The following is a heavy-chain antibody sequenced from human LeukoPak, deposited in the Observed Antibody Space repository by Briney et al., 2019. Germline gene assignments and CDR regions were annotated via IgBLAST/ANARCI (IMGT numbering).Heavy chain of an antibody. J-gene: IGHJ5*02. CDR3: ARDPGDSSWYRGNWSDP. CDR2: INPNSGGT. V-gene: IGHV1-2*02. D-gene: IGHD6-13*01. Sequence: ASVKVSCKASGYTFTGYYMHWVRQAPGQGLEWMGWINPNSGGTNYAQKFQGRVTMTRDTSISTAYMELSRLRSDDTAVYYCARDPGDSSWYRGNWSDPWGQGTLVTVSS. CDR1: GYTFTGYY.